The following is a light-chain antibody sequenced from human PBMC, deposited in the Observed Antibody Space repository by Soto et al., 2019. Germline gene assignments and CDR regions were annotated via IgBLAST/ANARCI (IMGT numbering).Light chain of an antibody. CDR1: QSVGND. J-gene: IGKJ1*01. CDR2: GAS. V-gene: IGKV3-15*01. CDR3: QQYNKGPWT. Sequence: VVLTQSPATLCVSPGERGTLSCGASQSVGNDLAWYQQKPGQAPRLLISGASTRATGIPARFSGSGSGTEFTLTISSLQSEDFAVDYCQQYNKGPWTFGQGTKVDIK.